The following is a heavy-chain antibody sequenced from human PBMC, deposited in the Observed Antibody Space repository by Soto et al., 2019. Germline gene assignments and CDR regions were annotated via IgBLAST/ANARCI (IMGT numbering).Heavy chain of an antibody. D-gene: IGHD3-10*01. J-gene: IGHJ4*02. CDR3: ARGDYGTGRYPFSYFDY. V-gene: IGHV1-2*02. CDR2: INPDSGAT. CDR1: GYSFTGYY. Sequence: HEHLVQSGAEVKRPGASLKVSCKASGYSFTGYYIHWVRQAPGQGLEWMGWINPDSGATNYAQNFQGGVTLTSDTSISTASMDLTRLTSDGTAVYYCARGDYGTGRYPFSYFDYWGQGTLVIVSS.